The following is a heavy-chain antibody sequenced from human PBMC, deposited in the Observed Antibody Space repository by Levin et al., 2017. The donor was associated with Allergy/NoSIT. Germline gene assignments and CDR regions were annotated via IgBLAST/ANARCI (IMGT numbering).Heavy chain of an antibody. Sequence: GESLKISCAASGFTFGYYGMHWVRQAPGKGLEWVAVIWDDGSKKYYGDSVKGRFTISRDNSKNRLYLQMNSLRAEDTAVYYCARDRARYGDYFDYWGQGTLVTVSS. CDR1: GFTFGYYG. D-gene: IGHD4-17*01. J-gene: IGHJ4*02. CDR3: ARDRARYGDYFDY. CDR2: IWDDGSKK. V-gene: IGHV3-33*01.